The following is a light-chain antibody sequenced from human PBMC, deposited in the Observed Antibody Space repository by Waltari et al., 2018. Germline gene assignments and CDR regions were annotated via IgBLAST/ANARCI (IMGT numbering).Light chain of an antibody. J-gene: IGLJ3*02. V-gene: IGLV1-47*01. Sequence: QSVLTQPASASGTPGQRVTISCSGSRSNIGVNYVCWYPHLPGTAPKLPLYRADQRPSGVPDRFSGSKAGTSASLAISGLRSEDEADYYCAAWDDSLSGPWVFGGGTKVTVL. CDR2: RAD. CDR1: RSNIGVNY. CDR3: AAWDDSLSGPWV.